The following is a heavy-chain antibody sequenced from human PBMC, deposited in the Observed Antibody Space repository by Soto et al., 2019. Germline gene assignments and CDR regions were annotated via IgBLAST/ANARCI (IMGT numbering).Heavy chain of an antibody. V-gene: IGHV5-10-1*01. J-gene: IGHJ6*02. CDR3: ARHRYYDILTVYYKGVRAV. CDR2: IDPSDSYT. CDR1: GYSFTSYW. Sequence: GESLKISCKGSGYSFTSYWISWVRQMPGKGLEWMGRIDPSDSYTNYSPSFQGHVTISADKSISTAYLQWSSLKASDTAMYYCARHRYYDILTVYYKGVRAVGGQGTTVTV. D-gene: IGHD3-9*01.